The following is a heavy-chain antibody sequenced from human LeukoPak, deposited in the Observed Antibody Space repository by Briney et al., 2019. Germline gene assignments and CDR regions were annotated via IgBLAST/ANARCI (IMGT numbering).Heavy chain of an antibody. CDR2: INPSGGST. V-gene: IGHV1-46*03. CDR3: AREGWELLGWFDP. D-gene: IGHD1-26*01. J-gene: IGHJ5*02. CDR1: GYTFTSYG. Sequence: GASVKVSCKASGYTFTSYGISWVRQAPGQGLEWMGIINPSGGSTSYAQKFQGRVTMTRDTSTSTVYMELSSLRSEDTAVYYCAREGWELLGWFDPWGQGTLVTVSS.